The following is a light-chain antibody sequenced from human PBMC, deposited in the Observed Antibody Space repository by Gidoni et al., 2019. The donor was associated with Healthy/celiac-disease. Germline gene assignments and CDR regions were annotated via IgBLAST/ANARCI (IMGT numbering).Light chain of an antibody. Sequence: DIQMTQSPSSLSASVGDRVTITCRASQSISSYLNWYQQKPGKAPKLLIYAASSLQSGVPSRFICSGSGTDFTLTISSLQPEDFATYYCQQIFSTPRTFGQGTKVEI. V-gene: IGKV1-39*01. CDR2: AAS. J-gene: IGKJ1*01. CDR1: QSISSY. CDR3: QQIFSTPRT.